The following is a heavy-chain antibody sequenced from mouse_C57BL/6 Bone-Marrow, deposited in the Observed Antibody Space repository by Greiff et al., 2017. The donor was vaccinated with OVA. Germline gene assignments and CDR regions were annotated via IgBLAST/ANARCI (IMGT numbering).Heavy chain of an antibody. CDR2: ISGGGGNT. V-gene: IGHV5-9*01. Sequence: EVKLVESGGGLVKPGGSLKLSCAASGFTFSSYTMSWVRQTPEKRLEWVATISGGGGNTYYPDSVKGRFTISRDNAKNTLYLQMSSLRSEDTALYYCARPPPDYYGSSYVYYFDYWGQGTTLTVSS. D-gene: IGHD1-1*01. J-gene: IGHJ2*01. CDR3: ARPPPDYYGSSYVYYFDY. CDR1: GFTFSSYT.